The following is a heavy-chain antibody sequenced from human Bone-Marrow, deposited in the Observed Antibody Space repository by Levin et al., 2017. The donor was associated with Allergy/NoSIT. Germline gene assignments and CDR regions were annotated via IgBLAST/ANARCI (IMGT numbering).Heavy chain of an antibody. CDR3: AREMESSSPHTDYGLDV. D-gene: IGHD2-2*01. V-gene: IGHV1-69*13. CDR2: IIPFFGTT. Sequence: SVKVSCKVSGGTFSSFGFRWVRQAPGQGLEWMGGIIPFFGTTNYAQKFQDRVTITADESINTAYLDVSSLRSEDTAVYYCAREMESSSPHTDYGLDVWGQGTTVTVSS. CDR1: GGTFSSFG. J-gene: IGHJ6*02.